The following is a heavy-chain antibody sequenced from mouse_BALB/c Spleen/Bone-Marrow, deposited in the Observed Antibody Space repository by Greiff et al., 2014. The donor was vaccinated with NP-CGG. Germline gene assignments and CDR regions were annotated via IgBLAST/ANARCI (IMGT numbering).Heavy chain of an antibody. CDR1: GFTFTDYY. V-gene: IGHV7-3*02. CDR2: IRNKAYSYTT. Sequence: DVMLVESGGGLVQPGGSLRLSCATSGFTFTDYYMNWVRQPPGKALEWLGFIRNKAYSYTTEYSASVKGRFTISRDNSQSIPYLQMNTLRAEDSATYYCARDMGGLLFDYWGQGTTLTVSS. CDR3: ARDMGGLLFDY. J-gene: IGHJ2*01. D-gene: IGHD2-3*01.